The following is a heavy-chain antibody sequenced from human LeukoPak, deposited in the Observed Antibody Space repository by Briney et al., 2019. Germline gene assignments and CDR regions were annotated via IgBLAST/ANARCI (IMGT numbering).Heavy chain of an antibody. V-gene: IGHV4-30-4*08. J-gene: IGHJ4*02. CDR1: GGSISSGDYY. D-gene: IGHD3-10*01. CDR2: IYYSGST. Sequence: SETLSLTCTVSGGSISSGDYYWSWIRRPPGKGLEWIGYIYYSGSTYYNPSLKSRVTISVDTSKNQFSLKLSSVTAADTAVYYCARERENYYGSGSKEKGGDYWGQGTLVTVSS. CDR3: ARERENYYGSGSKEKGGDY.